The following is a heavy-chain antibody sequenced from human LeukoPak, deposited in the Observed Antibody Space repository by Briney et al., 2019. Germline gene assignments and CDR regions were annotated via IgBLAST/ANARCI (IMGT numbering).Heavy chain of an antibody. CDR3: AKNPAIVVATLWFDP. CDR1: GFTFSSFA. V-gene: IGHV3-23*01. D-gene: IGHD3-22*01. CDR2: ISGGGSNT. J-gene: IGHJ5*02. Sequence: GGSLRLSCAASGFTFSSFAMSWVRRAPGKGLEWVSVISGGGSNTFYTDSVKGRFTISRDNSKNTLYLQMNSLRAEDTAIYYCAKNPAIVVATLWFDPWGQGTLVTVSS.